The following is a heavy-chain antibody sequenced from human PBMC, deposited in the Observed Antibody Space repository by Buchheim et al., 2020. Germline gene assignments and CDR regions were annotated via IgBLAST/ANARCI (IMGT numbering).Heavy chain of an antibody. V-gene: IGHV3-30*04. CDR2: ISYDGSNK. CDR3: ARDQFARGSGSYYRDHYYYYGMDV. D-gene: IGHD3-10*01. CDR1: GFTFSSYA. Sequence: QVQLVESGGGVVQPGRSLRLSCAASGFTFSSYAMHWVRQAPGKGLEWVAVISYDGSNKYYAGSVKGRFTISRDNSKNTLYLQMNSLRAEDTAVYYCARDQFARGSGSYYRDHYYYYGMDVWGQGTT. J-gene: IGHJ6*02.